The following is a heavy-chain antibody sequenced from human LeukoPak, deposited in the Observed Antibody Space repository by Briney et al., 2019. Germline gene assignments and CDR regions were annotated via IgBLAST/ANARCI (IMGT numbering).Heavy chain of an antibody. J-gene: IGHJ4*02. CDR2: ISSSGSYI. CDR1: GFTFSSYS. D-gene: IGHD2-2*01. Sequence: PGGSLRLSCAASGFTFSSYSMNWVRQAPGRGLEWVSSISSSGSYIYYADSVKGRFTISRDNAKNSLYLHMNSLRAEDTAVYYCASSGYCSNTNCYGDYWGQGTLVTVSS. CDR3: ASSGYCSNTNCYGDY. V-gene: IGHV3-21*01.